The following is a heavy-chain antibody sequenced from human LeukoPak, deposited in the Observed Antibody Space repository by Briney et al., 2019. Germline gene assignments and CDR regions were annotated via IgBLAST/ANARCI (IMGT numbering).Heavy chain of an antibody. V-gene: IGHV3-7*03. CDR2: INHNGNVN. CDR1: GFTFSSYW. D-gene: IGHD3-22*01. CDR3: ARAGYYDSSGYPDY. J-gene: IGHJ4*02. Sequence: GGSLRLSCAASGFTFSSYWMNWARQAPGKGLEWVASINHNGNVNYYVDSVKGRFTISRDNAKNSLYLQMNSLRAEDTAVYYCARAGYYDSSGYPDYWGQGTLVTVSS.